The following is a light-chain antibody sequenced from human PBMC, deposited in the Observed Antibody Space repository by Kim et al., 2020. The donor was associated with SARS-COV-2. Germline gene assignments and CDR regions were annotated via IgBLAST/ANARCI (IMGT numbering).Light chain of an antibody. CDR2: YDS. J-gene: IGLJ2*01. CDR3: HVWDSSGDHVV. Sequence: SYELTQPPSVSVAPGQTARMTCGGNNIATKSVHWYQQHPGQAPVLLIYYDSDRPSGIPERFSGSNSGDTATLTISRVEAGDEADYYCHVWDSSGDHVVFGGGTQLTVL. CDR1: NIATKS. V-gene: IGLV3-21*01.